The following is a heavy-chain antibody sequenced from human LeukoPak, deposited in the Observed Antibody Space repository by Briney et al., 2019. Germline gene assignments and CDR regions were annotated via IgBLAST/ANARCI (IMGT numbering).Heavy chain of an antibody. Sequence: GGSLRLSCAASGFTFSSCWMNWVRQAPGKGLEWVANIKQDGSEKYYVDSVKGRFTISRDNAKNSLYLQMNSLRAEDTALYYCAKDMGYYYDSSGYYDLDYWGQGTPVTVSS. J-gene: IGHJ4*02. V-gene: IGHV3-7*03. CDR2: IKQDGSEK. D-gene: IGHD3-22*01. CDR1: GFTFSSCW. CDR3: AKDMGYYYDSSGYYDLDY.